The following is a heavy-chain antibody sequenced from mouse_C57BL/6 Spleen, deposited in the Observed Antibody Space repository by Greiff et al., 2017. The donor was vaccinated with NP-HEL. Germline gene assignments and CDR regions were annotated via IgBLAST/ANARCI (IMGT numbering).Heavy chain of an antibody. D-gene: IGHD2-1*01. CDR2: INPGSGGT. J-gene: IGHJ2*01. CDR3: ARSGSLSTYYFDY. Sequence: VQLQQSGAELVRPGTSVKVSCKASGYAFTNYLIEWVKQRPGQGLEWIGVINPGSGGTNYNVKFKGKATLTEDKSSSTAYMQLSSLTSEDSAVYFCARSGSLSTYYFDYWGQGTTLTVSS. CDR1: GYAFTNYL. V-gene: IGHV1-54*01.